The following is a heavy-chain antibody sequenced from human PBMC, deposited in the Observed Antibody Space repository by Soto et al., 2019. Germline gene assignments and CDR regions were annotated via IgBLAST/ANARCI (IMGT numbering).Heavy chain of an antibody. V-gene: IGHV3-15*07. Sequence: GGSLRLSCAASGFTFSNAWMNWVRQAPGKGLEWVGRIKSKTDGGTTDYAAPVKGRFTISRDDSKNTLYLQMNSLKTEDTAVYYCTTELKYYDILTGYYTGGPGIFDYWGQGTLVTVSS. D-gene: IGHD3-9*01. J-gene: IGHJ4*02. CDR3: TTELKYYDILTGYYTGGPGIFDY. CDR1: GFTFSNAW. CDR2: IKSKTDGGTT.